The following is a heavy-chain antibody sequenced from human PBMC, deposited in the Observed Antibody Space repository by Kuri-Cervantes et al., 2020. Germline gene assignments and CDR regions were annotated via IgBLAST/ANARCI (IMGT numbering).Heavy chain of an antibody. Sequence: LQQSGPGLAKPSQTLSLTCSVTGYSITSNYWNWIRKFPGNKLEYMGYISYSGSTYYNPSLESRISITRDTSKNQYFLHLNSVTTEDTGTYYCARSLFPQLVDYWGQGISVTVSS. CDR3: ARSLFPQLVDY. D-gene: IGHD1-1*01. CDR1: GYSITSNY. V-gene: IGHV4-59*01. CDR2: ISYSGST. J-gene: IGHJ4*01.